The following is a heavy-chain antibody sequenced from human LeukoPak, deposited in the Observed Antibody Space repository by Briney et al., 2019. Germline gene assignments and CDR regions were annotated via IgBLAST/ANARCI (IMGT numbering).Heavy chain of an antibody. CDR2: IYYSGST. D-gene: IGHD2-2*01. CDR1: GGSISSSSYY. CDR3: ARHRYCSSTSCYGALYTDFDY. Sequence: KPSETLSLTCTVSGGSISSSSYYWGWIRQPPGKGLEWIGSIYYSGSTYYNPSLKSRVTISVDTSKNQFSLKLSSVTAADTAVYYCARHRYCSSTSCYGALYTDFDYWGQGTLVTVSS. V-gene: IGHV4-39*01. J-gene: IGHJ4*02.